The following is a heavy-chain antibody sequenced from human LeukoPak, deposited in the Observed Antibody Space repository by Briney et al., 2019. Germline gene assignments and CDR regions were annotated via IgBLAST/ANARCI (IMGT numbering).Heavy chain of an antibody. CDR1: GYTFTGYY. CDR2: INPNSGGT. J-gene: IGHJ4*02. D-gene: IGHD6-19*01. V-gene: IGHV1-2*06. CDR3: ARAVWGQYVRGIAVAGSFDY. Sequence: ASVKVSCKASGYTFTGYYMHWVRQAPGQGLEWMGRINPNSGGTNYAQKFQGRVTMTRDTSISTAYMELSRLRSDDTAVYYCARAVWGQYVRGIAVAGSFDYWGQGTLVTVSS.